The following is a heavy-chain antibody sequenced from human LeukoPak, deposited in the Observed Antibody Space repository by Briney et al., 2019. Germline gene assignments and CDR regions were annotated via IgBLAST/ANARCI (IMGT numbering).Heavy chain of an antibody. J-gene: IGHJ4*02. CDR2: IYHSGST. CDR3: ASFNSSGYFDY. CDR1: GGSISSGGYS. V-gene: IGHV4-30-2*01. Sequence: SQTLSLTCAVSGGSISSGGYSWSWIRQPPGKGLEWIGYIYHSGSTYYNPSLKSRVTISVDRSKNQFSLKLSSVAAADTAVYYCASFNSSGYFDYWGQGTLVTVSS. D-gene: IGHD3-22*01.